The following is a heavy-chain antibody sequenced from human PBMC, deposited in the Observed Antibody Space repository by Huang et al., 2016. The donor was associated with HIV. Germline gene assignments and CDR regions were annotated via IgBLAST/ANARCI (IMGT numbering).Heavy chain of an antibody. CDR1: GFILSNYG. J-gene: IGHJ4*02. CDR3: ARGDYYDSSGYHPGYFDY. V-gene: IGHV3-33*04. CDR2: IRNDGMKK. D-gene: IGHD3-22*01. Sequence: VQLIESGGGVVQPGKSLRLSCATSGFILSNYGMHWVRQAPGKGLKWVAFIRNDGMKKNYADSGRVLFTGGRDNGNNTLFLQMRSLGVDDTAVYYCARGDYYDSSGYHPGYFDYWGQGILVTVSS.